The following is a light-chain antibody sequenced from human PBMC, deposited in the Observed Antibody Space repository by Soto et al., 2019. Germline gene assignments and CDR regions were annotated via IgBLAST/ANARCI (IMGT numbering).Light chain of an antibody. CDR1: QSVSSN. CDR2: GAS. J-gene: IGKJ2*01. CDR3: QQLYTYPHT. V-gene: IGKV3-15*01. Sequence: EIVMTQSPATLSVSPGERATLSCRARQSVSSNLAWYQQKPGQAPRLLIYGASTRATGIPARFSGSGSGTEFTLTISSLLSEDFATYFCQQLYTYPHTFGLGTQLQI.